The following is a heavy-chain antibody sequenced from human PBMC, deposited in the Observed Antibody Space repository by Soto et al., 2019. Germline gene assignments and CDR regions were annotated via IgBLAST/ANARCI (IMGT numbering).Heavy chain of an antibody. D-gene: IGHD2-2*01. Sequence: EVQLVESGGGLVQPGRPLRLSCTASGFTFGDYAMSWFRQAPGKGLEWVGFIRSKAYGGTTEYAASVKGRFTISRDDSKSIAYLQMNSLKTEDTAVYYCTREVGDDIVVVPAARYYFDYWGQGTLVTVSS. CDR3: TREVGDDIVVVPAARYYFDY. CDR2: IRSKAYGGTT. CDR1: GFTFGDYA. J-gene: IGHJ4*02. V-gene: IGHV3-49*03.